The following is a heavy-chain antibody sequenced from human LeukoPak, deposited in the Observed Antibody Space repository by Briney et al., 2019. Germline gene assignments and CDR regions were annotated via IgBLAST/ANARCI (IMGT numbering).Heavy chain of an antibody. CDR1: GFTFSSYL. J-gene: IGHJ4*02. CDR3: ARDLDYKLDY. D-gene: IGHD4/OR15-4a*01. V-gene: IGHV3-74*01. Sequence: GGSLRLSCAASGFTFSSYLMHWVRQAPGKGLVWVSRINTDGSTTNYADSVKGRFTISRDNAKKTLYLQMNSLRVEDTAVYYCARDLDYKLDYWGQGTLVTVSS. CDR2: INTDGSTT.